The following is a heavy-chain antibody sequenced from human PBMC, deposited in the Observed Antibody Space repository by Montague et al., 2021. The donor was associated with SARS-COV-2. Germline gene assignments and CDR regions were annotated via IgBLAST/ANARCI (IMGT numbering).Heavy chain of an antibody. Sequence: SETLSLTCAVSGGSIRNYYWSWIRQPPGRGLEWIAYIYYSGNADYNPSLKSRVTRLVDTSKNQFSLKLSSVTAADTAVYYCAAPTDYYGYGLDVWGQGTTATVSS. J-gene: IGHJ6*02. CDR1: GGSIRNYY. CDR2: IYYSGNA. V-gene: IGHV4-59*12. CDR3: AAPTDYYGYGLDV.